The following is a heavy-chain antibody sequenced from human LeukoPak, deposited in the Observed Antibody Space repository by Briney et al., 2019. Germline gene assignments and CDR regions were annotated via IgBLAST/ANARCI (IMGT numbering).Heavy chain of an antibody. J-gene: IGHJ4*02. CDR1: GFTFSNYW. V-gene: IGHV3-7*01. CDR3: ARDFDRYYFDS. Sequence: GGSLRLPCAASGFTFSNYWMSWVRQAPGKGLEWVANIKQDRSEKYYVDSVKGRFTISRDNAKNSLYLQMNSLRAEDTAVYYCARDFDRYYFDSWGQGTLVTVSS. CDR2: IKQDRSEK. D-gene: IGHD3-9*01.